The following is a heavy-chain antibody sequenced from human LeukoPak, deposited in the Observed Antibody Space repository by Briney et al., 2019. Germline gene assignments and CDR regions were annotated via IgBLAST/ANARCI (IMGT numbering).Heavy chain of an antibody. D-gene: IGHD1-26*01. Sequence: PSETLSLTCTVSGGSISSYYWSWIRQPAGKGLEWIGRIYTSGSTNYNPSLKSRVTMSVDTSKNQFSLKLSSVTAADTAVYYCARREPSGSYSWYFDLWGRGTLVTVSS. CDR2: IYTSGST. J-gene: IGHJ2*01. V-gene: IGHV4-4*07. CDR3: ARREPSGSYSWYFDL. CDR1: GGSISSYY.